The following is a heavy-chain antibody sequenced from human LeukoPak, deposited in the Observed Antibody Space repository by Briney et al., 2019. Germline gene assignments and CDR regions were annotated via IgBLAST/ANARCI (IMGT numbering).Heavy chain of an antibody. D-gene: IGHD3-9*01. CDR1: GGSISSYY. V-gene: IGHV4-59*01. CDR2: IYYSGST. CDR3: ARVLVGYDILTGPLDY. Sequence: SETLSLTCTVSGGSISSYYWSWIRQPPGKGLEWIGYIYYSGSTNYNPSLKSRITISVDTSKNQFSLKLSSVTAADTAVYYCARVLVGYDILTGPLDYWGQGTLVTVSS. J-gene: IGHJ4*02.